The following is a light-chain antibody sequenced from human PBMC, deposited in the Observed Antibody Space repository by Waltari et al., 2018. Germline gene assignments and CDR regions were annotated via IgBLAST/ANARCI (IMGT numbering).Light chain of an antibody. CDR2: DAS. V-gene: IGKV3-11*01. J-gene: IGKJ3*01. CDR3: QQRISWPLIA. CDR1: QSVSTY. Sequence: EIVLTQSPATLSLSPGERATLSCRASQSVSTYLAWYQQKPGQAPRLLIYDASNRAAGIPARFIGSGSGTDFTLTISSLEPEDFAVYYCQQRISWPLIAFGPGTKVEI.